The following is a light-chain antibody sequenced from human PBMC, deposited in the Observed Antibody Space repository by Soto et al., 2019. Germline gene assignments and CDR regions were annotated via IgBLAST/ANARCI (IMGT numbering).Light chain of an antibody. V-gene: IGKV1D-16*02. Sequence: QVTQSPSSLAASLGDRVTITFRGRQDINRYLAWYQQKPGNAPKSLIYAASSLQTGVPSRFSGSESGTDFTLTISNLQPEDSATYYCQQYNIYPLTFGGGTKVEIK. CDR3: QQYNIYPLT. J-gene: IGKJ4*01. CDR2: AAS. CDR1: QDINRY.